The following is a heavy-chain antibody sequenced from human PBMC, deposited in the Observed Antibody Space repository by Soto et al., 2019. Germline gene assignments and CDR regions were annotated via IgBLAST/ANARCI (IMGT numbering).Heavy chain of an antibody. CDR1: GFTFSSYS. J-gene: IGHJ5*02. D-gene: IGHD4-17*01. CDR2: ISSSSSTI. V-gene: IGHV3-48*01. CDR3: ARDRGTVTIAGVGWFDP. Sequence: GGSLRLSCAASGFTFSSYSMNWVRQAPGKGLEWVSYISSSSSTIYYADSVKGRFTISRDNAKNSLYLQMNSLRAEDTAVYYCARDRGTVTIAGVGWFDPWGQGTLVTVSS.